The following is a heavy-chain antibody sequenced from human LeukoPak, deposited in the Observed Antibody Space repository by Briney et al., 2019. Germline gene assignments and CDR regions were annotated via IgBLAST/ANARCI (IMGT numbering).Heavy chain of an antibody. CDR1: GYTFTGYY. J-gene: IGHJ4*02. CDR2: INPNSGGT. CDR3: ASLVGATATPDY. Sequence: GASVKVSCKASGYTFTGYYMHWVRQAPGQGLEWMGRINPNSGGTNYAQKFQGRGTMTRDTSISTAYMELSRLRSDDAAVYYCASLVGATATPDYWGQGTLVTVSS. D-gene: IGHD1-26*01. V-gene: IGHV1-2*06.